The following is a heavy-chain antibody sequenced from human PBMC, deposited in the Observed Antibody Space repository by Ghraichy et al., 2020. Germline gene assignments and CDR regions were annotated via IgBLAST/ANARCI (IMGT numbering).Heavy chain of an antibody. CDR3: VRGRAVDVVGGSFDY. Sequence: GGSLRLSCAASGFTFSAFWMHWVRQVPGKGLEWVSRTNDDETIITYADSVRGRFTISRHNARSTLFLQMNSLSAEESAVYYCVRGRAVDVVGGSFDYWGQGILVTVSS. CDR2: TNDDETII. V-gene: IGHV3-74*01. J-gene: IGHJ4*02. CDR1: GFTFSAFW. D-gene: IGHD2-21*01.